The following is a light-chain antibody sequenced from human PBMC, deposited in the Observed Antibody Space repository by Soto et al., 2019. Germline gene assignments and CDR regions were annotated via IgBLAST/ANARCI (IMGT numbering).Light chain of an antibody. CDR1: SSNIGSNT. V-gene: IGLV1-44*01. J-gene: IGLJ2*01. CDR2: SNS. Sequence: QSVLTQPPSASGTPGQRVTISCSGSSSNIGSNTVNWYQQLPGTAPKLLIYSNSLRPSGVPDRLSGSKSGTSASLAISGLQSEDEADYYCAAWDDSLNGVVFGGGTKLTVL. CDR3: AAWDDSLNGVV.